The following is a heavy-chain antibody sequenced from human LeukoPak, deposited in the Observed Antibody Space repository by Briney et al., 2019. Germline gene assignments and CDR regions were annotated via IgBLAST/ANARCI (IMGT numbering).Heavy chain of an antibody. V-gene: IGHV4-59*01. Sequence: PSETLSLTCTVSGGSISSYYWSWIRQPPGKGLEWIGYIYYSGSTNYNPSLESRVTVSVDTSKNQFSLKLSSVTAADTAVYYCARCRSSSSPFDPWGQGTLVTVSS. CDR2: IYYSGST. CDR1: GGSISSYY. CDR3: ARCRSSSSPFDP. D-gene: IGHD6-13*01. J-gene: IGHJ5*02.